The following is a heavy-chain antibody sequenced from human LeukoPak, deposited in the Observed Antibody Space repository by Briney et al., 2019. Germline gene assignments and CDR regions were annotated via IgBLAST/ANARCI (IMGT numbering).Heavy chain of an antibody. CDR3: AKAYYDYVWGSYRYFCAFDI. CDR2: ISAGGDIA. J-gene: IGHJ3*02. D-gene: IGHD3-16*02. Sequence: QPGGSLRLSCAASGFTFSSYAMSWVRQAPGRGLDWVSSISAGGDIAYYADSVQGRFTISRDNSKNTLYLQMNSLRAEDTAFYYCAKAYYDYVWGSYRYFCAFDIWGQGTMVTVS. CDR1: GFTFSSYA. V-gene: IGHV3-23*01.